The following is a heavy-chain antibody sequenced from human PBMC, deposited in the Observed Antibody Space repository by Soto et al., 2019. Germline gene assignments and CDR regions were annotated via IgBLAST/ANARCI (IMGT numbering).Heavy chain of an antibody. J-gene: IGHJ6*02. D-gene: IGHD2-15*01. V-gene: IGHV1-18*01. CDR3: ARVEGHIVVVVAAPYYYYYGMDV. CDR2: ISAYNGNT. Sequence: ASVKVSCKASGYTFTSYGISWVRQAPGQGPEWMGWISAYNGNTNYAQKLQGRVTMTTDTSTSTAYMELRSLRSDDTAVYYCARVEGHIVVVVAAPYYYYYGMDVWGQGTTVTVSS. CDR1: GYTFTSYG.